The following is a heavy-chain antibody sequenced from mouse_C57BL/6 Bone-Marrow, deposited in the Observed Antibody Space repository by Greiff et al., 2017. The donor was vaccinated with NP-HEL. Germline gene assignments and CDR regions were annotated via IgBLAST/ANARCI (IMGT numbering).Heavy chain of an antibody. CDR2: IRNKANGYTT. V-gene: IGHV7-3*01. CDR3: ARYSYYGSSPYWYFDV. D-gene: IGHD1-1*01. J-gene: IGHJ1*03. Sequence: EVKLVESGGGLVQPGGSLSLSCAASGFTFTDYYMSWVRQPPGKALEWLGFIRNKANGYTTEYSASVKGRFTISRDNSQSILYLQMNALRAEDSATYYCARYSYYGSSPYWYFDVWGTGTTVTVSS. CDR1: GFTFTDYY.